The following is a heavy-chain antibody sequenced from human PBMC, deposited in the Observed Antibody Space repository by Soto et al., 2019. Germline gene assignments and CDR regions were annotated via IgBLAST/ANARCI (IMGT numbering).Heavy chain of an antibody. J-gene: IGHJ6*02. CDR3: ARQDGILTGYYRGDEYYYGMDV. CDR1: GGSISSSSYY. Sequence: SETLSLTCTVSGGSISSSSYYWGWIRQPPGKGLEWIGSIYYSGSTYYNPSLKSRVTISVDTSKNQFSLKWSSVTAADTAVYYCARQDGILTGYYRGDEYYYGMDVWGQGTTVTVSS. V-gene: IGHV4-39*01. D-gene: IGHD3-9*01. CDR2: IYYSGST.